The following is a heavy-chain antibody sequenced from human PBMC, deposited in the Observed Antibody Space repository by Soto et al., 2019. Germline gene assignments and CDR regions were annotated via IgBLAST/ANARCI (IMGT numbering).Heavy chain of an antibody. D-gene: IGHD3-3*01. Sequence: QVQLQESGPGLVKPSQTLSLTCTVSGGSISSGGYYWSWIRQHPGKGLEWIGYIYYSGSTYYNPSLKSRVTISVDTSKNQFSLKLSSVTAADTAVYYCARGTVLRFLAWLSPDYWGQGTLVTVSS. V-gene: IGHV4-31*03. CDR3: ARGTVLRFLAWLSPDY. CDR2: IYYSGST. CDR1: GGSISSGGYY. J-gene: IGHJ4*02.